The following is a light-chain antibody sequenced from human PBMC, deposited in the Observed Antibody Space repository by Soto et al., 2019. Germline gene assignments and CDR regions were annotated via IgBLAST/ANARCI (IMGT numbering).Light chain of an antibody. Sequence: EIVLTQSPGTLSLSPGERATLSCRASQSVSSNFLAWYQQKPGQAPRLLIYGASSRATGIPDRFSGSGSGTDFTLTISRLEPEGFAVYYCQQYGSSQTFGQGTKLEIK. CDR2: GAS. J-gene: IGKJ2*01. V-gene: IGKV3-20*01. CDR3: QQYGSSQT. CDR1: QSVSSNF.